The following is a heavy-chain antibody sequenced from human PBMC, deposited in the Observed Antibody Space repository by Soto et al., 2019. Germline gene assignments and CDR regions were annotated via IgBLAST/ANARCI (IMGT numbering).Heavy chain of an antibody. D-gene: IGHD1-1*01. Sequence: SQTLSLTCAISGDSVSSNSAAWNWIRQSPSRGLEWLGRTYYRSQWYDDYAVSVKSRITINPDTSENQFSLHLNSVTPEDTAVYYCARGGLKDSYNYYFDYWGQGTLVTVSS. V-gene: IGHV6-1*01. CDR1: GDSVSSNSAA. CDR3: ARGGLKDSYNYYFDY. J-gene: IGHJ4*02. CDR2: TYYRSQWYD.